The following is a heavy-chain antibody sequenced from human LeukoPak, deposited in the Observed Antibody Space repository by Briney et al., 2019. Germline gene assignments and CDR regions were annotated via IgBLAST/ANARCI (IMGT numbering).Heavy chain of an antibody. CDR2: IWYDGSNK. J-gene: IGHJ4*02. V-gene: IGHV3-33*06. CDR3: AKDGIYGDYGAY. CDR1: GFTFSNYG. Sequence: GGSLRLSSAASGFTFSNYGMHWVRQAPGKGLEWVAVIWYDGSNKYYADSVKGRFTISRDNSKNTLYLQMNSLRAEDTAVYYCAKDGIYGDYGAYWGQGTLVTVSS. D-gene: IGHD4-17*01.